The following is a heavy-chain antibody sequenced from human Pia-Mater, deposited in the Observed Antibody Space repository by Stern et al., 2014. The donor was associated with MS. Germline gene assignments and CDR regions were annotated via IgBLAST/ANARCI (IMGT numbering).Heavy chain of an antibody. D-gene: IGHD3-10*01. CDR1: GGTFSSYE. Sequence: QLVQSGAEVKKPGSSVKVSCKASGGTFSSYEITWGRQAPGQGLEWLGGIIPPFDTPTYAQKCQDRITISADESTNTAYLELSGLKSDDTAIYFCARAYTYYSNSAGYWGQGTLVTVSS. J-gene: IGHJ4*02. V-gene: IGHV1-69*01. CDR2: IIPPFDTP. CDR3: ARAYTYYSNSAGY.